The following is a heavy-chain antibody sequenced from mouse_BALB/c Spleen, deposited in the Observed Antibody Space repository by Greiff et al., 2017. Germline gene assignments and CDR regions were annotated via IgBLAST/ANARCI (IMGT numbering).Heavy chain of an antibody. CDR3: AEGYYDYPYAMDY. D-gene: IGHD2-4*01. Sequence: EVQLQQSGPELMKPGASVKISCKASGYSFTSYYMHWVKQSHGKSLEWIGYIDPFNGGTSYNQKFKGKATLTVDKSSSTAYMHLSSLTSEDSAVYYCAEGYYDYPYAMDYWGQGTSVTVSS. CDR2: IDPFNGGT. CDR1: GYSFTSYY. V-gene: IGHV1S135*01. J-gene: IGHJ4*01.